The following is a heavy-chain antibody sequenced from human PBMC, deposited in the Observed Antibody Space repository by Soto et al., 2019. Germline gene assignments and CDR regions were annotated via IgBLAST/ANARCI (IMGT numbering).Heavy chain of an antibody. V-gene: IGHV3-33*01. CDR3: ARDNGDHPYYYYGMDV. CDR1: GFTFSSYG. J-gene: IGHJ6*02. Sequence: QVQLVESGGGVVQPGRSLRLSCAASGFTFSSYGMHWVRQAPGKGLEWVAVIWYDGSNKYYADSVKGRFTISRDNSKNTLYLQMNSLRAEDTGVYYCARDNGDHPYYYYGMDVWGQGTTVTVSS. CDR2: IWYDGSNK. D-gene: IGHD4-17*01.